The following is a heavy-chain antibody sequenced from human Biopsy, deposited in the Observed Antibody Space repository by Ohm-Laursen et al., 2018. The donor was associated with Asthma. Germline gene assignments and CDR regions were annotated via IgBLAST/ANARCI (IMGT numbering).Heavy chain of an antibody. CDR1: GYTFNSAG. J-gene: IGHJ6*02. CDR2: ISVYNGNT. V-gene: IGHV1-18*01. CDR3: ARAVDYSHYYGIDV. Sequence: ATVKIPCKTSGYTFNSAGIAWVRQAPGQGLEWMGWISVYNGNTKVAQKLQDRVTMITDTSTSTAYMELRSLRSDDTAVYFCARAVDYSHYYGIDVWGQGTTVTVS. D-gene: IGHD3-10*01.